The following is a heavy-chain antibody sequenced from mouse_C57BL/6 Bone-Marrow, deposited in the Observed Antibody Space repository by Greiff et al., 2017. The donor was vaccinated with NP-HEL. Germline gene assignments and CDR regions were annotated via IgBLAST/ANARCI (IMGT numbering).Heavy chain of an antibody. CDR2: IDPENGDT. D-gene: IGHD1-1*01. V-gene: IGHV14-4*01. J-gene: IGHJ4*01. Sequence: VQLKESGAELVRPGASVKLSCTVSGFNIKDDYMHWVKQRPEQGLEWIGWIDPENGDTEYASKFQGKATITADTSSNTAYLRLSSLTSEDTAVYYCTTGGSSPYAMDYWGQGTSVTVSS. CDR1: GFNIKDDY. CDR3: TTGGSSPYAMDY.